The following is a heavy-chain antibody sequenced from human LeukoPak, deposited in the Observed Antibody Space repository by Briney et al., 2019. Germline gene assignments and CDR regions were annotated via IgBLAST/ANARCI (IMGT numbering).Heavy chain of an antibody. D-gene: IGHD6-13*01. CDR3: ATLGGSAYSRNFDY. CDR1: GYTLTELS. Sequence: ASVKVSCKVSGYTLTELSMHWVRQAPGKGLEWMGGFDPEDGVTIYAQKFQGRVTMTEDTSTDTAYMELSSLRSEDTAVYYCATLGGSAYSRNFDYWGQGTLVTVSS. CDR2: FDPEDGVT. J-gene: IGHJ4*02. V-gene: IGHV1-24*01.